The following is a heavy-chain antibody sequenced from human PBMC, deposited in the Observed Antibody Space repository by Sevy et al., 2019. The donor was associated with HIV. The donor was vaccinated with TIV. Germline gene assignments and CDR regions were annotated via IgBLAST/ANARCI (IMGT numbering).Heavy chain of an antibody. CDR1: GFTVSSNY. J-gene: IGHJ6*02. D-gene: IGHD3-3*01. CDR3: ARGRGGTIFGVAYYYGMDV. Sequence: GGSLRLSCAASGFTVSSNYMSWVRQAPGKGLEWVSVIYSGGGTYYADSVKGRFTISRDNSKNTLYLQMNSLRAEDTAVYYCARGRGGTIFGVAYYYGMDVSGQGTTVTVSS. CDR2: IYSGGGT. V-gene: IGHV3-53*01.